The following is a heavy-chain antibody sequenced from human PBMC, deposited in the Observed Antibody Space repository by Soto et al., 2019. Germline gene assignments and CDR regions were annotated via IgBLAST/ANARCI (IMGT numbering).Heavy chain of an antibody. J-gene: IGHJ4*02. CDR1: GGTFSIYS. CDR3: ARDEEDSSSPRY. CDR2: IIPIFGTA. D-gene: IGHD6-6*01. V-gene: IGHV1-69*13. Sequence: ASVKVSCKASGGTFSIYSISWVRQAPGQGLEWMGGIIPIFGTANYAQKFQGRVTITADESTSTAYMELSSLRSEDTAVYYCARDEEDSSSPRYWGQGTLVTVSS.